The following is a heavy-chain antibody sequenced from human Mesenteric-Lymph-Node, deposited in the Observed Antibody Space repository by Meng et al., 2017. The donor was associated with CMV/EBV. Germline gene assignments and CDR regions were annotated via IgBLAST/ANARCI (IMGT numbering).Heavy chain of an antibody. CDR3: ARASVTTFLFDY. CDR2: IIPILGIA. V-gene: IGHV1-69*04. CDR1: GGAGSSYA. J-gene: IGHJ4*02. Sequence: KASGGAGSSYAISWVRQAPGQGLEWMGRIIPILGIANYAQKFQGRVTITADKSTSTAYMELSSLRSEDTAVYYCARASVTTFLFDYWGQGTLVTVSS. D-gene: IGHD4-17*01.